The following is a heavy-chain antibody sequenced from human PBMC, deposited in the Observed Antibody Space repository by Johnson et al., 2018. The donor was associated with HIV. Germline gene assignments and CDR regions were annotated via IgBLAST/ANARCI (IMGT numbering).Heavy chain of an antibody. D-gene: IGHD4-11*01. CDR3: STDGTDTVTTYYNAFEV. CDR2: IRSKTDCGTT. J-gene: IGHJ3*01. Sequence: MQLVESGGGLVKPGGSLRVSCAASGFTFSNAWMNWVRQAPGKGLEWVGRIRSKTDCGTTEYAAPVKGRFTISRADSKNTRYLQMNSLKTEDTAGYYCSTDGTDTVTTYYNAFEVWGQGTMVTVSS. CDR1: GFTFSNAW. V-gene: IGHV3-15*01.